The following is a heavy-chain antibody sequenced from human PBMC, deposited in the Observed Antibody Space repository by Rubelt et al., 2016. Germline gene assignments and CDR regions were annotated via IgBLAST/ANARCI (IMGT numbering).Heavy chain of an antibody. V-gene: IGHV4-39*01. D-gene: IGHD4-11*01. CDR2: MYYTDTT. CDR1: GGSMASNNYY. Sequence: QLQLQESGPRLVKPSETLSLTCTVSGGSMASNNYYWAWIRQPPGKGLEWIGSMYYTDTTFYSPSLRGRVTVSGDTSKNQFSLELTSVTAADSAVYYCATRDSRDFDYWGQGTLVTVSS. J-gene: IGHJ4*02. CDR3: ATRDSRDFDY.